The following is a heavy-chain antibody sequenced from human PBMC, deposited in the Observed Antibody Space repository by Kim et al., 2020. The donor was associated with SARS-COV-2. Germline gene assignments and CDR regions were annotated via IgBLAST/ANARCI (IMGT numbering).Heavy chain of an antibody. CDR1: GFTFSSYA. V-gene: IGHV3-23*01. D-gene: IGHD3-10*01. CDR3: AKDDGSGSYYKPLDY. Sequence: GGSLRLSCAASGFTFSSYAMSWVRQAPGKGLEWVSAISGSGGSTYYADSVKGRFTISRDNSKNTLYLQMNSLRAEDTAVYYCAKDDGSGSYYKPLDYWGQGTLVTVSS. J-gene: IGHJ4*02. CDR2: ISGSGGST.